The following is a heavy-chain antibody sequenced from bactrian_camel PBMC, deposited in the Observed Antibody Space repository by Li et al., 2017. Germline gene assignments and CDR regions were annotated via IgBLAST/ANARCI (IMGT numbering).Heavy chain of an antibody. CDR1: GYSRDTFC. Sequence: QVQLVESGGGSVRAGGSLRLACAVSGYSRDTFCMGWFRRGPGRSREGVAGIDSDGRTTYSPSVNGRFTITRDSHENILYLQMDSLKPEDTAMYQCAADVNLGMSDGYCYGVENWGQGTQVTVS. J-gene: IGHJ4*01. V-gene: IGHV3S53*01. CDR2: IDSDGRT. D-gene: IGHD2*01. CDR3: AADVNLGMSDGYCYGVEN.